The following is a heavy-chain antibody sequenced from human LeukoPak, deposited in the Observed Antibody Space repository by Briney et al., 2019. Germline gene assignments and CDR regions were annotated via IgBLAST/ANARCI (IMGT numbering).Heavy chain of an antibody. J-gene: IGHJ4*02. CDR1: GYSFNIYW. D-gene: IGHD3-9*01. CDR2: IYPCDSDT. V-gene: IGHV5-51*01. Sequence: GESLKISCKDSGYSFNIYWIGWVRQKPGKGLEWMGIIYPCDSDTRYSPSFQGQVTISADKSISTAYLQWSSLKASDTAIYYCARRNFDWSYFDYWGQGTLVTVSS. CDR3: ARRNFDWSYFDY.